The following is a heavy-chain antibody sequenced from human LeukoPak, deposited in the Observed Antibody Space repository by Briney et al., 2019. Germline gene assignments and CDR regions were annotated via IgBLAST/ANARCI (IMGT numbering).Heavy chain of an antibody. V-gene: IGHV4-59*01. CDR3: ARILATPHYYYGMDV. CDR1: GGSISSYY. Sequence: SETLSLTCTVSGGSISSYYWSWLRQPPGKGLEWIGYIYYSGSTNYNPSLKSRVTISVDTSKNQFSLKLSSVTAADTAVYYCARILATPHYYYGMDVWGQGTTVTVSS. CDR2: IYYSGST. J-gene: IGHJ6*02.